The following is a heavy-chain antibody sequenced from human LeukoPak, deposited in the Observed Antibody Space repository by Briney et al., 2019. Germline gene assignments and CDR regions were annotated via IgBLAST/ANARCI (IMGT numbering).Heavy chain of an antibody. V-gene: IGHV1-24*01. CDR2: FDPEDGET. J-gene: IGHJ3*01. CDR3: ATPIRTPGAFDL. CDR1: GYILTDLS. Sequence: ASVKVSCKVSGYILTDLSMHWVRQAPGKELEWMGGFDPEDGETIYAQKFQARVTMTEDTSAHTVYMELSSLRSEDTAVYYCATPIRTPGAFDLWGQGTMVTVSS.